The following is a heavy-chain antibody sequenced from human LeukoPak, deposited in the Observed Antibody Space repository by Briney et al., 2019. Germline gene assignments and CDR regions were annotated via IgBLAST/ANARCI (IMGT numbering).Heavy chain of an antibody. D-gene: IGHD6-13*01. CDR3: ARGSSKYSSSWYWYFDL. V-gene: IGHV3-13*01. CDR2: IGTAGDT. CDR1: GFTFSSYD. J-gene: IGHJ2*01. Sequence: GSLRLSCAASGFTFSSYDMHWVRQATGKGLEWVSAIGTAGDTYYPGSVKGRFTISRENAKNSLYLQMNSLRAGDTAVYYCARGSSKYSSSWYWYFDLWGRGTLVTVSS.